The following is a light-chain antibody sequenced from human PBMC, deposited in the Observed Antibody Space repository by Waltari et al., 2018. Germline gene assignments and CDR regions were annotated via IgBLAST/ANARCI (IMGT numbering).Light chain of an antibody. CDR3: QQSYRIPPT. Sequence: DIRMTQSPSSLSASLGDRVSITCRASETVSTYVSWYQQKPGKAPNLLIYVASNLQSGVPSRFSGSGSGTDFTLTISSLQVEDFATYYCQQSYRIPPTFGQGTKVEI. V-gene: IGKV1-39*01. J-gene: IGKJ2*01. CDR2: VAS. CDR1: ETVSTY.